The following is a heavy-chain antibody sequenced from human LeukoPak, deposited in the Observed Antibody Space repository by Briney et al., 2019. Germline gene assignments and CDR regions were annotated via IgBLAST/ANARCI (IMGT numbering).Heavy chain of an antibody. J-gene: IGHJ6*02. V-gene: IGHV3-66*01. CDR3: VRDQQWRIYSGRFYPQAKAYYYYAMDV. D-gene: IGHD3-10*02. CDR1: GIAVSDNY. Sequence: GGSLRLSCAASGIAVSDNYMGWVRQAPGKGLEWVSVISSDGKTDHADSVKGRFTISRDNSKNTVSLQMNILRAEDTAVYYCVRDQQWRIYSGRFYPQAKAYYYYAMDVWGQGTTVTVSS. CDR2: ISSDGKT.